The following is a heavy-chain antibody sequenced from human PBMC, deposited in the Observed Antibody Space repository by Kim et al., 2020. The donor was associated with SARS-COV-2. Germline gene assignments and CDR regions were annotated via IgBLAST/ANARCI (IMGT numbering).Heavy chain of an antibody. V-gene: IGHV4-39*02. CDR1: GGSISSSSYY. CDR2: IYYSGST. CDR3: ARESGWFDP. J-gene: IGHJ5*02. Sequence: SETLSLTCTVSGGSISSSSYYWGWISQPPGKGLEWIGSIYYSGSTYYNPSLKSRVTISVDTSKNQFSLKLSSVTAADTAVYYCARESGWFDPWGQGTLVTVSS.